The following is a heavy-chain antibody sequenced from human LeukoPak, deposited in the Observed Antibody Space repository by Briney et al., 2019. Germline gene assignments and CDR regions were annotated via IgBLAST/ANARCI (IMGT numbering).Heavy chain of an antibody. CDR1: GFTLSSYA. CDR2: ISDSGNT. Sequence: GGSLRLSCAASGFTLSSYAMSWVRQAPGKGLEWVSAISDSGNTYHADSVKGRFTISRDSSKNTLFLQMNRLRPEDAAVYYCAKAPVTTCRGAYCYPFDPWGQGTLVTVSS. CDR3: AKAPVTTCRGAYCYPFDP. J-gene: IGHJ5*02. D-gene: IGHD2-21*01. V-gene: IGHV3-23*01.